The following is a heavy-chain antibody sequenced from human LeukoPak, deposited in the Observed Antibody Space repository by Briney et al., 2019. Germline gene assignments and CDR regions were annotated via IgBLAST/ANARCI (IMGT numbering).Heavy chain of an antibody. J-gene: IGHJ6*04. D-gene: IGHD2-2*01. CDR3: ARVVVPAAMDYGMDV. Sequence: ASVKVSCKASGGTFSSYAISWVRQAPGQGLEWMGGIIPIFGTANYAQKFQGRVTITADESTSTAYMELSSLRSEDTVVYYCARVVVPAAMDYGMDVWGKGTTVTVSS. CDR2: IIPIFGTA. CDR1: GGTFSSYA. V-gene: IGHV1-69*13.